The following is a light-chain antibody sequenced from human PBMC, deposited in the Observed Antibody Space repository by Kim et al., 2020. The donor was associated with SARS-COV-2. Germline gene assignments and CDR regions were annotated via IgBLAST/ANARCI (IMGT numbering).Light chain of an antibody. CDR3: PSYNRDNVI. CDR1: SGSLDDNY. V-gene: IGLV6-57*03. J-gene: IGLJ2*01. Sequence: TVTISCTRSSGSLDDNYVQWYQQRPGGVPTTVIYEDDQRPSGVSDRFSGSIDNSSNSASLTISGLRTEDEADYYCPSYNRDNVIFGGGTQLTVL. CDR2: EDD.